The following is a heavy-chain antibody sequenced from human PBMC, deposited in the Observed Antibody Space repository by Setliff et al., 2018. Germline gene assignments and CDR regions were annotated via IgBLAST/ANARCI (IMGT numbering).Heavy chain of an antibody. V-gene: IGHV4-34*01. D-gene: IGHD7-27*01. CDR2: INHSGTT. Sequence: SETLSLTCAVYGGSFSSFYWSWIRQPPGKGLEWIGEINHSGTTNYNPSLKSRVTISVDTSKKQFSLKLSSVTAADTAVYYCAKFGPLDLTGDWAFDNWGQGTLVT. J-gene: IGHJ4*02. CDR3: AKFGPLDLTGDWAFDN. CDR1: GGSFSSFY.